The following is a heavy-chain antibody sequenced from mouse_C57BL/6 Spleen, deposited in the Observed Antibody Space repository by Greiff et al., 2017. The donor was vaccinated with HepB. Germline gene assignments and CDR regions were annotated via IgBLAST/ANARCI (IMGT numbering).Heavy chain of an antibody. J-gene: IGHJ3*01. CDR2: IYPGDGDT. CDR3: ARGGRSAWFAY. D-gene: IGHD1-1*01. V-gene: IGHV1-80*01. Sequence: QVQLKQSGAELVKPGASVKISCKASGYAFSSYWMNWVKQRPGKGLEWIGQIYPGDGDTNSNGKFKGKATLTADKSSSTAYMQLSSLTSEDSAVYFCARGGRSAWFAYWGQGTLVTVSA. CDR1: GYAFSSYW.